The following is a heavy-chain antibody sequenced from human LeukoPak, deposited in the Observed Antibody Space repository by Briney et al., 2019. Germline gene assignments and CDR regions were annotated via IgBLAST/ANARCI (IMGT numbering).Heavy chain of an antibody. Sequence: GESLKIFCMGSGYSFTRFRIGRVLLLTGQGLEWIGIIYPGDSDTRYSPSFQGQVTISADKSISTAYLQWSSLKASDTAMYYCATSYSHSGSYQPRWFDYWGQGTLVTVSS. CDR2: IYPGDSDT. V-gene: IGHV5-51*01. J-gene: IGHJ4*02. CDR1: GYSFTRFR. D-gene: IGHD1-26*01. CDR3: ATSYSHSGSYQPRWFDY.